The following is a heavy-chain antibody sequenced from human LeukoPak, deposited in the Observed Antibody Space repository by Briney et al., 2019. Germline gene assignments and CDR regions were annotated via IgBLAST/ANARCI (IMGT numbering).Heavy chain of an antibody. Sequence: SETLSLTCTVSGGSISSYYWSWIRQPPGKGLEWLAYTYYSGSTNYNPSLKSRVTISVGSSKNQFSLKLSSVTAADTAVYYCARGAVAGISDRWFDPWGQGTLVTVSS. CDR2: TYYSGST. CDR1: GGSISSYY. D-gene: IGHD6-19*01. J-gene: IGHJ5*02. CDR3: ARGAVAGISDRWFDP. V-gene: IGHV4-59*01.